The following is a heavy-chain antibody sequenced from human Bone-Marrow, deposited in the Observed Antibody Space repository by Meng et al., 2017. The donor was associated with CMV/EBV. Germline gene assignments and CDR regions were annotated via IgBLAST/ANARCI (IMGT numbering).Heavy chain of an antibody. J-gene: IGHJ4*02. Sequence: GGSLRLSCAASGFTFSSYAMSWVRQAPGKGLEWVSVIYSGGSSTYYADSVKGRFTISADKSISTAYLQWSSLKASDTAMYYCARSGGRYSYRHWGQGTLGTVPS. D-gene: IGHD5-18*01. CDR1: GFTFSSYA. V-gene: IGHV3-23*03. CDR2: IYSGGSST. CDR3: ARSGGRYSYRH.